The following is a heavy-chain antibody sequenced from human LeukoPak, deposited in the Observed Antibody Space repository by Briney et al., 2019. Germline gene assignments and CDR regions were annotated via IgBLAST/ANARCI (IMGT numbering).Heavy chain of an antibody. V-gene: IGHV1-2*02. J-gene: IGHJ4*02. Sequence: ASVKVSCKASGYTFTGYYMHWVRQAPGQGLEWMGWINPNSGGTNYAQKFQGRVTMTRDTSISTAYMELSRLRSDDTAVYYCARERNYYHSSGPSDWGQGTLVTVSS. D-gene: IGHD3-22*01. CDR2: INPNSGGT. CDR3: ARERNYYHSSGPSD. CDR1: GYTFTGYY.